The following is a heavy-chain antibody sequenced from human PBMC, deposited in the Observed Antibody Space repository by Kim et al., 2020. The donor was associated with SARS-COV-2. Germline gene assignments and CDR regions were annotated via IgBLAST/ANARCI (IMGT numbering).Heavy chain of an antibody. CDR2: ISYSGST. D-gene: IGHD6-19*01. CDR1: GGSISSTTYS. J-gene: IGHJ4*02. Sequence: SETLSLTCTVSGGSISSTTYSWGWIRQPPGKGLESIASISYSGSTYYNPSLKSRVTISLDTSKNQFSLKLTSVTAADTAVYYCARRGGSGWGGGDYYFDYWGQGTLVTVSS. V-gene: IGHV4-39*01. CDR3: ARRGGSGWGGGDYYFDY.